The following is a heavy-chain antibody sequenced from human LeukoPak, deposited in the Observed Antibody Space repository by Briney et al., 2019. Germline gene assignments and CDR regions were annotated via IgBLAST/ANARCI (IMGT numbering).Heavy chain of an antibody. CDR2: VGTAGDT. CDR3: AREVGFYYYIDV. V-gene: IGHV3-13*01. J-gene: IGHJ6*03. CDR1: GFTLSRHD. D-gene: IGHD1-26*01. Sequence: PGGSLRLSCAASGFTLSRHDMYWVRQATGEGLEWVSGVGTAGDTNYSDSVQGRFTISRDTAKNSLYLQMNSLRAGDTAVYYCAREVGFYYYIDVWRKGTTVSVSS.